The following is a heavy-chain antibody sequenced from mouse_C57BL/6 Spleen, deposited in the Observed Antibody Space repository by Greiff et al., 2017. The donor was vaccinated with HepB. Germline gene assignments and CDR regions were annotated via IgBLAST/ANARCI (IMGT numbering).Heavy chain of an antibody. D-gene: IGHD1-1*01. V-gene: IGHV14-4*01. CDR3: TTGITTVVAHFDY. Sequence: EVKLMESGAELVRPGASVKLSCTASGFNIKDDYMHWVKQRPEQGLEWIGWIDPENGDTEYASKFQGKATITADTSSNTAYLQLSSLTSEDTAVYYCTTGITTVVAHFDYWGQGTTLTVSS. CDR2: IDPENGDT. CDR1: GFNIKDDY. J-gene: IGHJ2*01.